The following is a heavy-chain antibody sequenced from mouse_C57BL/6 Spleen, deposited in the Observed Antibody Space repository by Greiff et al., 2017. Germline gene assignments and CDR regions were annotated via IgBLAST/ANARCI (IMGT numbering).Heavy chain of an antibody. Sequence: VQLQQPGAELVRPGTSVKLSCKASGYTFTSYWMHWVKQRPGQGLEWIGVIDPSDSYTNYNQKFKGKATLTVDTSSSTAYMQLSSLTSEDSAVYYCARSGDYDYDWFAYWGQGTLVTVSA. CDR2: IDPSDSYT. CDR3: ARSGDYDYDWFAY. CDR1: GYTFTSYW. J-gene: IGHJ3*01. D-gene: IGHD2-4*01. V-gene: IGHV1-59*01.